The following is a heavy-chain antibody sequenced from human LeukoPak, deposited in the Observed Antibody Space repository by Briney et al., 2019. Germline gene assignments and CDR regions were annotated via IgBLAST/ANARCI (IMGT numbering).Heavy chain of an antibody. V-gene: IGHV3-23*01. Sequence: SLRLSCAASGFTFSSYAMTWVRQAPGKGLEWVSVINTSGGNTDYADPVKGRFTISRDNSKNTLYLHMNSLRAEDTAVYYCAKGSGWYVWGQGTLVTVSS. J-gene: IGHJ4*02. CDR2: INTSGGNT. CDR1: GFTFSSYA. D-gene: IGHD6-19*01. CDR3: AKGSGWYV.